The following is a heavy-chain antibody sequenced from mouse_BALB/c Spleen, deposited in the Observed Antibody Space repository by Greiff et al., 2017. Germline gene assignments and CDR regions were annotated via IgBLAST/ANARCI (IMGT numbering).Heavy chain of an antibody. D-gene: IGHD1-1*01. Sequence: QVQLKESGAELVRPGSSVKISCKASGYAFSSYWMNWVKQRPGQGLEWIGQIYPGDGDTNYNGKFKGKATLTADKSSSTAYMQLSSLTSEDSAVYFCARKNYETAMDYWGQGTSVTVSS. CDR1: GYAFSSYW. V-gene: IGHV1-80*01. CDR2: IYPGDGDT. CDR3: ARKNYETAMDY. J-gene: IGHJ4*01.